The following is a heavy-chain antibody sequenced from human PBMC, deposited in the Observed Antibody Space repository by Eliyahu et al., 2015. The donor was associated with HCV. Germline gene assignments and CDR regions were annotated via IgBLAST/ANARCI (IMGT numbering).Heavy chain of an antibody. Sequence: QVTLKESGPALVKPTQTLTLTCTFSGFSLSTSGMRVVWIRQPPGKALEWLARIDWDDEKFYSASFETRLTISKDTSKNQVVLTVTNMDPVDTATYYCARDITGTTRFDYWGQGTLVTVPS. CDR2: IDWDDEK. CDR3: ARDITGTTRFDY. CDR1: GFSLSTSGMR. V-gene: IGHV2-70*04. D-gene: IGHD1-7*01. J-gene: IGHJ4*02.